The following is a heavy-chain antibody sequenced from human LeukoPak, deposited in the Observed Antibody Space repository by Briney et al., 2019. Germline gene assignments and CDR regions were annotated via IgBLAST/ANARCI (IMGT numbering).Heavy chain of an antibody. CDR3: TRVGYIDEGIDY. D-gene: IGHD5-24*01. CDR2: IKQDGSKK. V-gene: IGHV3-7*04. CDR1: GFPFSSYW. J-gene: IGHJ4*02. Sequence: GGSLRLSCVASGFPFSSYWMTWVRQAPGKGLEWVANIKQDGSKKSYVDSVKGRFTISRDNAKNSLHLQMNSLRAEDTAIYYCTRVGYIDEGIDYWGQGTLVTVSS.